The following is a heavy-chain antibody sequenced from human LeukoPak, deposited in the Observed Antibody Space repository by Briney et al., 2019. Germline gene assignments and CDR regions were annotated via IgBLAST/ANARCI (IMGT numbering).Heavy chain of an antibody. D-gene: IGHD4-23*01. CDR1: GGSISSYY. CDR3: ARHGSGSVAAPKY. CDR2: TFYSGST. J-gene: IGHJ4*02. Sequence: SETLSLTCTVSGGSISSYYWSWIRQPPGKGREGIGYTFYSGSTNYNPSLKSRVTISVDTSKNQFSLNLTSVTAADAGVYYCARHGSGSVAAPKYWGEGALVSVSS. V-gene: IGHV4-59*08.